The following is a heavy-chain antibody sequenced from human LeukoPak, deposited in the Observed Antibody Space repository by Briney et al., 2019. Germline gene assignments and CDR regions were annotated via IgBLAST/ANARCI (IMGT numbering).Heavy chain of an antibody. Sequence: GSLRLSCAASGFTFSSYSMNWVRQAPGKGLEWVSSISSSSSYIYYADSVKGRFTISRDNAKNSLYLQMNSLRAEDTAVYYCARENSSGWYRYYYYYMDVWGKGTTVTVSS. CDR1: GFTFSSYS. CDR2: ISSSSSYI. D-gene: IGHD6-19*01. CDR3: ARENSSGWYRYYYYYMDV. V-gene: IGHV3-21*01. J-gene: IGHJ6*03.